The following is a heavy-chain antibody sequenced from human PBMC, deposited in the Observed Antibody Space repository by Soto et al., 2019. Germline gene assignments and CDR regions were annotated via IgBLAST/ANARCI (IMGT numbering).Heavy chain of an antibody. CDR3: VRSPAAFHGLDV. Sequence: QVQLVQSGAEVKKPGASVKVSCKTSGYTFTSYNMHWVRQAPGQGLEWMGMINSKVGSTRYAKKFQGRATMTRDTSTSTVYMEVSNLRSEDTAVYYCVRSPAAFHGLDVWGHGTTVTVSS. CDR2: INSKVGST. J-gene: IGHJ6*02. V-gene: IGHV1-46*01. D-gene: IGHD2-2*01. CDR1: GYTFTSYN.